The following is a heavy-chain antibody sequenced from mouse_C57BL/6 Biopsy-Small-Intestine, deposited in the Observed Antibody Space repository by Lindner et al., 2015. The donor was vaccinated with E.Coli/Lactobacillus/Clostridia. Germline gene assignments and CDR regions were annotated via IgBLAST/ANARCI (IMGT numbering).Heavy chain of an antibody. Sequence: VQLQESGPGLAKPSQTLSLTCSVTGYSITSDYWNWIRKFPGNKLEYMGYISYSGSTYYNPSLKSRISITRDTSKNQHYLQLNSVTTEDTATYYCARYSRYGSSPLYWYFDVWGTGTTATVSS. V-gene: IGHV3-8*01. J-gene: IGHJ1*03. CDR1: GYSITSDY. CDR2: ISYSGST. CDR3: ARYSRYGSSPLYWYFDV. D-gene: IGHD1-1*01.